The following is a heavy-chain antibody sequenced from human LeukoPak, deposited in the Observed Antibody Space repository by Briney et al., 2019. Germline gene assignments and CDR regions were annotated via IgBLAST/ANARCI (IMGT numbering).Heavy chain of an antibody. CDR3: ASSGVQRYCSGGSCHYYYYGMDV. J-gene: IGHJ6*02. CDR2: INHSGST. V-gene: IGHV4-34*01. CDR1: GGSFSGCY. D-gene: IGHD2-15*01. Sequence: PSETLSLTCAVYGGSFSGCYWSWIRQPPGKGLEWIGEINHSGSTNYNPSLKSRVTISVDTSKNQFSLKLSSVTAADTAVYYCASSGVQRYCSGGSCHYYYYGMDVWGQGTTVTVSS.